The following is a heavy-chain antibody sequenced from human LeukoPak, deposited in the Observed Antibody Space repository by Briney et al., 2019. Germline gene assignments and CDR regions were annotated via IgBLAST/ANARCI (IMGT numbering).Heavy chain of an antibody. D-gene: IGHD6-19*01. CDR3: ARRPIAVAVFDY. J-gene: IGHJ4*02. V-gene: IGHV1-69*13. Sequence: ASVTVSCTASGGTFSSYAISWVRQAPGQGLEWMGGIIPIFGTANYAQKFQGRVTITADESTSTAYMGLSSLRSEDTAVYYCARRPIAVAVFDYWGQGTLVTVSS. CDR1: GGTFSSYA. CDR2: IIPIFGTA.